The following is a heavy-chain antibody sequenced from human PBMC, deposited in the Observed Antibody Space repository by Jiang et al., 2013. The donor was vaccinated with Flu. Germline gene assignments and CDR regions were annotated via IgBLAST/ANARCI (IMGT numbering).Heavy chain of an antibody. J-gene: IGHJ6*03. CDR1: GFSLSTSGVG. Sequence: TQTLTLTCTFSGFSLSTSGVGVAWIRQPPGKALEWLALIYWDDNKRYSPSLKSRLTIAKDTSKNQVVLTMTNMDPVDTATYYCAHSRSYSSSFETYYYYYMDVWGKGTTVTVSS. CDR3: AHSRSYSSSFETYYYYYMDV. V-gene: IGHV2-5*02. D-gene: IGHD6-6*01. CDR2: IYWDDNK.